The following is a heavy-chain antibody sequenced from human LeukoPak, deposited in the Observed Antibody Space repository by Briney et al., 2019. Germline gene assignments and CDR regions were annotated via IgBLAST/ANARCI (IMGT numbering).Heavy chain of an antibody. V-gene: IGHV5-51*01. Sequence: GESLKISCKGSGYSFTSYWIGWVRQMPGKGLEWMGIIYPGDSDTRYSPSFQGQVTISADKSISTAYLQWSSLKASDTAMYYCARQGRDGYNLRYYFDYWGQGTLVTASS. CDR1: GYSFTSYW. CDR2: IYPGDSDT. J-gene: IGHJ4*02. CDR3: ARQGRDGYNLRYYFDY. D-gene: IGHD5-24*01.